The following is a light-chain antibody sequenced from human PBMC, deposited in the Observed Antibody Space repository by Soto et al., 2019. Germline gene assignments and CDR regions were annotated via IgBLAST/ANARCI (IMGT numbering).Light chain of an antibody. CDR1: SSDVGGYNY. V-gene: IGLV2-14*01. CDR3: SSYTSSSTLGV. Sequence: QSVLTQPASVSGSPGQSITISCTGTSSDVGGYNYVAWYQQHPGKAPKLMIYDVSNRPSGVSNRFSGSKSGNTASLPISGLQAEDEDDYYCSSYTSSSTLGVFGGGTKLNVL. J-gene: IGLJ2*01. CDR2: DVS.